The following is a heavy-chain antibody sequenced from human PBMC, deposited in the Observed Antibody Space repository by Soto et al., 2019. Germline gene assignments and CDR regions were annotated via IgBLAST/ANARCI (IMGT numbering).Heavy chain of an antibody. CDR1: GFTFRNYN. CDR3: ARDCGYGYGRDV. J-gene: IGHJ6*02. Sequence: GGSLRLSCAASGFTFRNYNMNWVRQAPGKGLEWLSYISGASGTIYYADSMQGRFTISRDNAKNSLYLQMNSLRAEDTAMYYCARDCGYGYGRDVWGQGTTVTVSS. CDR2: ISGASGTI. V-gene: IGHV3-48*01. D-gene: IGHD2-15*01.